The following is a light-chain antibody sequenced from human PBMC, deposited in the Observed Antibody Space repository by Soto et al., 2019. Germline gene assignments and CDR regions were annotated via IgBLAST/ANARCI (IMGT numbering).Light chain of an antibody. CDR2: DAS. CDR1: QSINSW. Sequence: DIQMTQSPSTLSASVGDRVTITCRASQSINSWLAWYQQRPGKAPKLXIFDASSLESGVPSRFSGSGSGTEFTLTITSLQPDDFETYYCQQYDKYSWTFGQGTKVDIK. J-gene: IGKJ1*01. CDR3: QQYDKYSWT. V-gene: IGKV1-5*01.